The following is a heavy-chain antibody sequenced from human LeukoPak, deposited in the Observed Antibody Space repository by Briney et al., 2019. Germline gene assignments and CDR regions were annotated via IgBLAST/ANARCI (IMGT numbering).Heavy chain of an antibody. J-gene: IGHJ4*02. CDR1: GDSHSGSGYY. Sequence: SETLSLTCIVSGDSHSGSGYYWGWIRQPPGKGLEWIGHISYDGTTYYNPSLKSRVTISRDTSKNQFSLKLASVTATDTAIYYCARLEGYGDYFDNWGQGTLVTVSS. CDR3: ARLEGYGDYFDN. D-gene: IGHD4-17*01. CDR2: ISYDGTT. V-gene: IGHV4-39*01.